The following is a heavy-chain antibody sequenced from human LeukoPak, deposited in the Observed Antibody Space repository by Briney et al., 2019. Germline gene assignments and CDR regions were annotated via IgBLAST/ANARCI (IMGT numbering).Heavy chain of an antibody. CDR2: IYSGGST. J-gene: IGHJ3*02. Sequence: GGSLRLSCAASGFSVSNNYMSWVRQPPGKGLEWVSVIYSGGSTYYADSVKGRFTISRDNSKNTLYLQVNSLRAEDTAVYYCASNLGALNAFDIWGQGTMVTVSS. CDR1: GFSVSNNY. V-gene: IGHV3-53*01. D-gene: IGHD1-1*01. CDR3: ASNLGALNAFDI.